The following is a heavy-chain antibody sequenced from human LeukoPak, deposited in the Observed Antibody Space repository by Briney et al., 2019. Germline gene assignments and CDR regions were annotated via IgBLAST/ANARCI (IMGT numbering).Heavy chain of an antibody. D-gene: IGHD2-2*01. J-gene: IGHJ5*02. CDR3: ATSPGGVPAARRRRFDP. V-gene: IGHV4-31*03. CDR2: IYYSGST. CDR1: GGSTSSGGYY. Sequence: PSETLSLTCTVSGGSTSSGGYYWSWIRQHPGKGLEWIGYIYYSGSTYYNPSLKSRVTISVDTSKNQFSLKLSSVTAADTAVYYCATSPGGVPAARRRRFDPWGQGTLVTVSS.